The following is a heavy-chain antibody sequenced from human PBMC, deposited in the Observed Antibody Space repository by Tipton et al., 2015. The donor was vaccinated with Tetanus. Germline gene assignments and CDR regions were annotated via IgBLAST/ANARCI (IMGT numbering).Heavy chain of an antibody. D-gene: IGHD2-21*02. CDR3: ARRHSAVLSGDYHWYLDL. J-gene: IGHJ2*01. CDR2: IDPRNSEA. Sequence: QSGAEVKKPGESLKISCQGSGYNFSHYSIGWVRQMPGKGLEWVGIIDPRNSEARYGPSFRGQVIISADKSISTTYLQWGSLTASDTAIYYCARRHSAVLSGDYHWYLDLWGRGTMLIVSS. CDR1: GYNFSHYS. V-gene: IGHV5-51*01.